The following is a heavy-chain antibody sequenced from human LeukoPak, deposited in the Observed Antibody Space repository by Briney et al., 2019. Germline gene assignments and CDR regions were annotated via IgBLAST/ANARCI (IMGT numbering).Heavy chain of an antibody. CDR1: GFTFSSHW. CDR3: ARDSEYSSSFAFDI. J-gene: IGHJ3*02. V-gene: IGHV3-7*01. Sequence: PGESLRLSCAASGFTFSSHWMTWVRQAPGKGLEWVANINQDGSERYYVDSVKGRFTISRDNAKKSLHLQMNSLRVEDTAVYYCARDSEYSSSFAFDIWGQGTMVTVSS. D-gene: IGHD6-13*01. CDR2: INQDGSER.